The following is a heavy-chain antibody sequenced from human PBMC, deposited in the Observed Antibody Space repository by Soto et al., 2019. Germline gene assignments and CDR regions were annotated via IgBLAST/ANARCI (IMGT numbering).Heavy chain of an antibody. V-gene: IGHV4-59*01. CDR2: IFSSGGP. CDR1: GVYLKTYY. D-gene: IGHD1-20*01. CDR3: ARVAGISYYNHMDV. Sequence: QVHLQESGPGLVRPSETLFLTCTVSGVYLKTYYWSWIRLPPGGGLEWIGYIFSSGGPNYNPSLRSRVTMSVETSNNQFSLKISSVTAADTAVYYCARVAGISYYNHMDVWGKGTTVTVSS. J-gene: IGHJ6*03.